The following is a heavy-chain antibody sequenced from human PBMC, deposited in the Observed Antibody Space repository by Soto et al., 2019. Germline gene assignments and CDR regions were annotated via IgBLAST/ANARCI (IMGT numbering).Heavy chain of an antibody. CDR1: GGSFSGYY. V-gene: IGHV4-34*01. D-gene: IGHD6-19*01. CDR2: IYHSGST. J-gene: IGHJ4*02. CDR3: ARGALPIAVAGSFDY. Sequence: QVQLQQWGAGLLKPSETLSLTCAVYGGSFSGYYWSWIRQPPGKGLEWIGEIYHSGSTNYNPSLKSRVTISVDTSKNQFSLKLSSVTAADTAVYYCARGALPIAVAGSFDYWGQGTLVTVSS.